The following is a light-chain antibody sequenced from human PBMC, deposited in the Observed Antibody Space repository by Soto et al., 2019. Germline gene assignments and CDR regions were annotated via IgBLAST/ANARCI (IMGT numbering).Light chain of an antibody. CDR2: FAS. Sequence: VMTQFPATLSVSPGEKATLSCRASQTISNNLAWYQQKPGQAPRLLIYFASIRATGVPARFSGSGSGTEFTLTISRLQSEDFAVYYCQHYNEWPLTFGGGTRVETK. CDR3: QHYNEWPLT. V-gene: IGKV3-15*01. J-gene: IGKJ4*01. CDR1: QTISNN.